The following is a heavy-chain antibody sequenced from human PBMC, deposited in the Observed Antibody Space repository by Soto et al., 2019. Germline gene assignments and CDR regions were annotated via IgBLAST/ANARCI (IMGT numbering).Heavy chain of an antibody. CDR2: IIPILGIA. Sequence: LLKVAWKPVGGTFSSYTIRWVRQAPGQGLEWMGRIIPILGIANYAQKFQGRVTITADKSTSTAYMELRSLRSDDTAVYYCARVIAVAGHDAFDIWGQGTMVTVSS. D-gene: IGHD6-19*01. J-gene: IGHJ3*02. CDR3: ARVIAVAGHDAFDI. V-gene: IGHV1-69*02. CDR1: GGTFSSYT.